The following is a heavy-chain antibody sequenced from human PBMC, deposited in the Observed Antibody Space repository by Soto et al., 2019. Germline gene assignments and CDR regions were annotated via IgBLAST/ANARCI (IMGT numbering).Heavy chain of an antibody. CDR2: ISGSGAGT. J-gene: IGHJ3*02. CDR1: GFTFSTYA. D-gene: IGHD3-22*01. Sequence: GGSLRLSCAASGFTFSTYAISWVRQAPGKGLEWVSAISGSGAGTYSADSVKGRFTISRDNSQNTLHLQMNSLRAEDTAVYYCAKSNIILVVPPFDIWGQGTMVTVSS. CDR3: AKSNIILVVPPFDI. V-gene: IGHV3-23*01.